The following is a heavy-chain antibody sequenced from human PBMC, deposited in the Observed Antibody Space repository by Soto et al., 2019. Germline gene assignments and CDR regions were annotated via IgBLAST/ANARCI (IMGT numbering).Heavy chain of an antibody. CDR3: ATEGDGYISPFDY. J-gene: IGHJ4*02. CDR2: MSPDGSEK. V-gene: IGHV3-7*05. CDR1: TSTFSRYW. Sequence: QPGGSLRLSCAVSTSTFSRYWVTWVRQAPGKGLEWVANMSPDGSEKYYVESVSGRFTISRDNAKNLLYLQMNFLRAEDTAVYYCATEGDGYISPFDYWGQGTLVTVSS. D-gene: IGHD2-21*01.